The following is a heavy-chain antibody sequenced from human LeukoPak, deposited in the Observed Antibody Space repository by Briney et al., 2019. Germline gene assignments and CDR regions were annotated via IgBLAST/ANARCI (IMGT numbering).Heavy chain of an antibody. Sequence: GESLKISCKGSGYSFTSYWIGWVRQMPGKGLGWMGISYPGDSDTRYSPSFQGQVTISADKSISTAYLQWSSLKASDTAMYYCARRNHYYGSGSYYNGHYYFDYWGQGTLVTVSS. CDR3: ARRNHYYGSGSYYNGHYYFDY. V-gene: IGHV5-51*01. D-gene: IGHD3-10*01. CDR1: GYSFTSYW. J-gene: IGHJ4*02. CDR2: SYPGDSDT.